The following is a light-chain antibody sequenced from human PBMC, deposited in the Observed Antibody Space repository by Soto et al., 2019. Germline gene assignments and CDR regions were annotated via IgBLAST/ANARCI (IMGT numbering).Light chain of an antibody. CDR3: AAWDDSLNGCV. CDR1: SSNIGTYS. Sequence: QSVPTQQPSASGTPGQMVTISCSGSSSNIGTYSVSWYQQFPGTAPRLLIYSDNQRPSGVPDRFSASKSGASASLAISGLQSEDEADFYCAAWDDSLNGCVFGNGTKVTVL. J-gene: IGLJ1*01. V-gene: IGLV1-44*01. CDR2: SDN.